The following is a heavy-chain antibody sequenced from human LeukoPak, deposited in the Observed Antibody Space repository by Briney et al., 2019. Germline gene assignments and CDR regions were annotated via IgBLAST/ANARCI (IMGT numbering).Heavy chain of an antibody. CDR1: GFTFSSYW. Sequence: GGSLRLSCAVSGFTFSSYWMHWVRQVPGEGPVWVSRISSDGSTTTYADSVKGRFTISRDNAKNTLYLQMNSLRAEDTAVYYCVNILFGWGQGTLVTVSS. V-gene: IGHV3-74*01. J-gene: IGHJ4*02. CDR3: VNILFG. D-gene: IGHD3-10*01. CDR2: ISSDGSTT.